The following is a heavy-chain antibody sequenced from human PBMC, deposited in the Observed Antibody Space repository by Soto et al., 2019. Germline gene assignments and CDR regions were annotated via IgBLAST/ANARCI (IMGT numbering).Heavy chain of an antibody. Sequence: QVQLVESGGGVVQPGRSLRLSCAASGFTFSSYAMHWVRQAPGKGPEWVAVTSYDGSNKYYADSVKGRFTISRDNSKNTLYLQMNSLRAEDTAVYYCATAAAGNYYYYGMDVWGQGTTVTVSS. V-gene: IGHV3-30-3*01. CDR2: TSYDGSNK. J-gene: IGHJ6*02. D-gene: IGHD6-13*01. CDR1: GFTFSSYA. CDR3: ATAAAGNYYYYGMDV.